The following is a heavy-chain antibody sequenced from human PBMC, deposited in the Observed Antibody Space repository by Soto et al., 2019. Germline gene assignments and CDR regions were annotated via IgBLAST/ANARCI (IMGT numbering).Heavy chain of an antibody. D-gene: IGHD3-3*01. CDR3: VRQSKTLFGVVISRYFDY. Sequence: QLQLQESGPGLAKPSETLSLTCTVSGGSIRNKNYYWGWIRQHPGKGLEWIGSIYNSGKTYYNPSLKSRVTISIDKTKNQFSMKLTSLNAADTAVYYCVRQSKTLFGVVISRYFDYWGQGTLVTVSS. J-gene: IGHJ4*02. CDR1: GGSIRNKNYY. V-gene: IGHV4-39*01. CDR2: IYNSGKT.